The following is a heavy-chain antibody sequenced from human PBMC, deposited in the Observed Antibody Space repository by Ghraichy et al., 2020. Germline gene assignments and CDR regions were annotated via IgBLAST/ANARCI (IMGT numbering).Heavy chain of an antibody. Sequence: GGSLRLSCAASGLTFSNFWMTWVRQAPGKGLEWVANIKQDGSTKHYVDSVKGRFTISRDNANNSVYLQMDSLRAEDSAVYYCATDKTYQKNKLYYDRFDHWGQGTLVTVSS. D-gene: IGHD3-22*01. CDR3: ATDKTYQKNKLYYDRFDH. CDR1: GLTFSNFW. J-gene: IGHJ4*02. V-gene: IGHV3-7*01. CDR2: IKQDGSTK.